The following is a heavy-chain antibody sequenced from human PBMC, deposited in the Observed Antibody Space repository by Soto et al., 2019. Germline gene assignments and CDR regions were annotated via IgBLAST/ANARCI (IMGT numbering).Heavy chain of an antibody. V-gene: IGHV3-21*01. D-gene: IGHD2-2*01. Sequence: GGSLRLSCAASGFTFSSYSMNWVRQAPGKGLEWVSSISSSSSYIYYADSVKGRFTISRDNAKNSLYLQMNSLRVEDTAVYYCARGRGCSSTSCYAGFDPWGQGTLVTVSS. CDR3: ARGRGCSSTSCYAGFDP. CDR2: ISSSSSYI. CDR1: GFTFSSYS. J-gene: IGHJ5*02.